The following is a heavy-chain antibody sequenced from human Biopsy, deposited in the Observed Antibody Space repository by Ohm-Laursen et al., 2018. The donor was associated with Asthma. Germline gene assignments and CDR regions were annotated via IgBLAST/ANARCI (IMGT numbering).Heavy chain of an antibody. CDR2: ISVYNGNT. V-gene: IGHV1-18*01. J-gene: IGHJ6*04. CDR1: GYTFNSAG. CDR3: ARAVDYSHYYGIEV. D-gene: IGHD3-10*01. Sequence: ASVKVSCKASGYTFNSAGITWVRQAPGQGLEWMGWISVYNGNTKVAQKLQDRVTMITDTSTSTAYMELRSLRSDDTAVYFCARAVDYSHYYGIEVWGKGTTGTVSP.